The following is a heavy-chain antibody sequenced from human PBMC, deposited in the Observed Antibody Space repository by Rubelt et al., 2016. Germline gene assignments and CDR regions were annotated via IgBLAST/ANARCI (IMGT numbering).Heavy chain of an antibody. J-gene: IGHJ6*02. CDR3: ARVSGGSSNDYYGMDV. V-gene: IGHV4-61*01. CDR1: GGSVSSGSYY. D-gene: IGHD2-15*01. CDR2: IYYSGST. Sequence: QVQLQESGPGLVKPSETLSLTCTVSGGSVSSGSYYWSWIRQPPGKGLEWIGYIYYSGSTNYNPSPMGRVTISVHKSKNQFALKLSAVTAADTAVYYCARVSGGSSNDYYGMDVWGQGTTVTVSS.